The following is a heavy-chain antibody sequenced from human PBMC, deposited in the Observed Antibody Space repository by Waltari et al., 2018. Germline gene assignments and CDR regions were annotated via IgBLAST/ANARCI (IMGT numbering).Heavy chain of an antibody. CDR1: GYTFANFH. CDR2: INPSGGSA. CDR3: ARVAPGPYYFDS. Sequence: QVQLVQSGAEVKKPGASVNISCKASGYTFANFHIHWVRQAPGHGHEWMGKINPSGGSASYPQKFQGRITMTREMSTGTVYMELSSLTYEDTAVYFCARVAPGPYYFDSWGQGTLVTVSS. V-gene: IGHV1-46*01. J-gene: IGHJ4*02.